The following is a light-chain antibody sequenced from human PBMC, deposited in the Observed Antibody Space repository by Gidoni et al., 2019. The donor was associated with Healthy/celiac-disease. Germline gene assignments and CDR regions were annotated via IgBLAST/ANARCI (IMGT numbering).Light chain of an antibody. J-gene: IGKJ2*01. V-gene: IGKV3-20*01. CDR2: GAS. CDR1: QSVSSSY. CDR3: QQYGSSPNT. Sequence: VLTPSPGTLSLSPGERATLSCRASQSVSSSYLAWYQQKPGQAPRLLIYGASSRATGIPDRFSGSGSGTDFTLTISRLEPEDFAVYYCQQYGSSPNTFGQGTKLEIK.